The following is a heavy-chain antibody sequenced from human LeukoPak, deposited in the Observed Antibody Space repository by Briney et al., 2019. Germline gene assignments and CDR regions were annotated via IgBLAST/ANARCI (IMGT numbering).Heavy chain of an antibody. Sequence: GGSLRLSCVASGFTFGSYVMSWVRQAPGKGLEWVSSIRGSGGSTFYADSVKGRFIISRDNSKNTLYLQMNSLRAEDTAAYYCAKSYSSSWHYFDYWGQGTLVTVSS. CDR2: IRGSGGST. J-gene: IGHJ4*02. CDR1: GFTFGSYV. D-gene: IGHD6-13*01. CDR3: AKSYSSSWHYFDY. V-gene: IGHV3-23*01.